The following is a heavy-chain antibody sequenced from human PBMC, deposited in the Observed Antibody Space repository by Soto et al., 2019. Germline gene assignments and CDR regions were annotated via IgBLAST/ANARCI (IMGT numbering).Heavy chain of an antibody. Sequence: QVQLVESGGGVVQPGRSLRLSCAASGFTFSSYGMHWVRQAPGKGLEWMAVIWYDGSNKYYADSVKGRFTISRDNSKNTLYLQMNSLRAEDTAVYYCARDVTGALDYWGQGTLVTVSS. CDR3: ARDVTGALDY. CDR1: GFTFSSYG. D-gene: IGHD5-18*01. CDR2: IWYDGSNK. J-gene: IGHJ4*02. V-gene: IGHV3-33*01.